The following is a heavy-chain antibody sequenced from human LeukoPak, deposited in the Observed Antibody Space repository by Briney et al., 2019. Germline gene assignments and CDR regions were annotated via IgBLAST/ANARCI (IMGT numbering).Heavy chain of an antibody. D-gene: IGHD2-2*02. CDR3: ARDYTRSSPFDY. V-gene: IGHV3-48*01. J-gene: IGHJ4*02. CDR2: ISSSSSMI. Sequence: GGSLRLSCAASGFTFSSYSMNWVRQAPGKGLEWVSYISSSSSMIYYADSVKGRFTISRDNIKNTLNLQMNSLRAEDTAIYYCARDYTRSSPFDYWGQGTLVTVSS. CDR1: GFTFSSYS.